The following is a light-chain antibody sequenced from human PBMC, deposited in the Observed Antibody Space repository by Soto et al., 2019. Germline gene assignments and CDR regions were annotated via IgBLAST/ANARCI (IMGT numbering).Light chain of an antibody. CDR1: SSDVGASNY. J-gene: IGLJ2*01. CDR2: DVS. CDR3: NSFTTSSTLV. V-gene: IGLV2-14*03. Sequence: QSALTQPASVSGSPGQSITISCTGTSSDVGASNYVSWYQHHPGKAPKLMIYDVSNRPSGVSNRFSGSKSGNTASLTISGLQAEDEADYYCNSFTTSSTLVFGGGTKVTVL.